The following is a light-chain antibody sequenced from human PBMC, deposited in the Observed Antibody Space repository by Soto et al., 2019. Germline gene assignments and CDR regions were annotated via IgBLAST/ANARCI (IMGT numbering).Light chain of an antibody. CDR3: TAYTSSNTYV. CDR1: SSDVGGYNY. V-gene: IGLV2-14*01. CDR2: AVG. J-gene: IGLJ1*01. Sequence: QSVLTQPASVSGSPGQSIAISRTGTSSDVGGYNYVSWYQHHPGKAPKLMIYAVGNRPSGVSDRFSGSKSGSTASLTISGLQAEDEADYYCTAYTSSNTYVFGTGTKVTVL.